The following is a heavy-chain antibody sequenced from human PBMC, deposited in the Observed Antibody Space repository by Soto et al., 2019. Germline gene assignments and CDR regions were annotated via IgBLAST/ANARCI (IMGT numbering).Heavy chain of an antibody. V-gene: IGHV3-7*05. CDR2: INEDGSER. J-gene: IGHJ4*02. CDR1: GFTFSTYW. D-gene: IGHD3-22*01. Sequence: EVQLVESGGGLVQPGGSLRLSCAASGFTFSTYWRSWVRQTPGKGLEWVANINEDGSERYYVDSVKGRFTISRDNPKHSLCLQLNGLRGEDTAVYYCVRVWLFDYWGQGTLVSVSS. CDR3: VRVWLFDY.